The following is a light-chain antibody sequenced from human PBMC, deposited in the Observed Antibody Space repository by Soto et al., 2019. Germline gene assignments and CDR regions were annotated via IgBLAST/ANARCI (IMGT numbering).Light chain of an antibody. CDR3: QQYGSSQFT. J-gene: IGKJ3*01. Sequence: EIVLTQSPGTLSLSPVERATLSCMASQSVSSSYLAWYQQKPGQAPRLLIYGASSRATGIPDRFSGSGSGTDFTLTISRLEPEDFAVYYCQQYGSSQFTFGPGTKVDIK. CDR1: QSVSSSY. V-gene: IGKV3-20*01. CDR2: GAS.